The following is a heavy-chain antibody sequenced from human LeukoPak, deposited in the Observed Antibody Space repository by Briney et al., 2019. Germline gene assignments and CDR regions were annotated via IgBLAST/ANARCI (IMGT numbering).Heavy chain of an antibody. CDR3: AKWYSSGWYGVFDY. D-gene: IGHD6-19*01. CDR2: ISGSGGST. CDR1: GFTFSSYW. J-gene: IGHJ4*02. Sequence: GGSLRLSCAASGFTFSSYWMSWVRQAPGKGLEWVSTISGSGGSTYYADSVKSRFTISRDNSKNTLYLQMNSLRAEDTAVYYCAKWYSSGWYGVFDYWGQGTLVTVSS. V-gene: IGHV3-23*01.